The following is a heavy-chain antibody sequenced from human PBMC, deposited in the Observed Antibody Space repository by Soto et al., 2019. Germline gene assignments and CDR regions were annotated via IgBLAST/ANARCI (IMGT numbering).Heavy chain of an antibody. Sequence: QVQLVESGGGVVQPGRSQRLSCAASGFTFSSYGMHWVRQAPGKGLEWVAVILYDGSKKYYADSVKGRFTISRDNSKNTMYLQMSSLRGEDTALYYCVKDGSSGWPYFGDMDVWGRGTTVTVSS. D-gene: IGHD6-19*01. J-gene: IGHJ6*02. CDR3: VKDGSSGWPYFGDMDV. CDR2: ILYDGSKK. V-gene: IGHV3-30*18. CDR1: GFTFSSYG.